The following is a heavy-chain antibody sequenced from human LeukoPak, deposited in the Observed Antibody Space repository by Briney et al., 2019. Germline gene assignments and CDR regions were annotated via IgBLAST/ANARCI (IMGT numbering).Heavy chain of an antibody. V-gene: IGHV3-66*01. Sequence: GGSLRLSCAASGFTVSSNYMSWVRQAPGKGLEWVSVIYVGGSTYYADSVRGRFTISRDNSKNTLDLQMNSLRAEDTAVYYCARGGGSYYGEYFFDYWGQGILVTVSS. CDR3: ARGGGSYYGEYFFDY. D-gene: IGHD1-26*01. J-gene: IGHJ4*02. CDR2: IYVGGST. CDR1: GFTVSSNY.